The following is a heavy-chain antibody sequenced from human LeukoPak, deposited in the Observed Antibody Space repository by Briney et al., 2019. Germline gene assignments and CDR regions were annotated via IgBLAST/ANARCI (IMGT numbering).Heavy chain of an antibody. CDR1: GGSISSGSYY. V-gene: IGHV4-61*02. CDR3: ARDLGD. D-gene: IGHD1-26*01. J-gene: IGHJ4*02. Sequence: SETLSLTCTVSGGSISSGSYYWSWIRQPAGKGLEWIGRIYTSGSTNYNPSLKSRVTISVDTSKNQFSLKLSSVTAADTAVFYCARDLGDWGQGTLVTVSS. CDR2: IYTSGST.